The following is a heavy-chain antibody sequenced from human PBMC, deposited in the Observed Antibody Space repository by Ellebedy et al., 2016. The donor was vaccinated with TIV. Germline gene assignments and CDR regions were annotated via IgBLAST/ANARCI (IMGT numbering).Heavy chain of an antibody. CDR3: ARESYDILTGQTYGLDV. Sequence: PSETLSLTRTVSSGSITNYFWNWVRQPPGKGLEWIGYVYHSGSTNYNPSLKSRVTILVDASKNQISLTLRSVTAADTAVYFCARESYDILTGQTYGLDVWGQGTTVTVSS. V-gene: IGHV4-59*01. CDR1: SGSITNYF. CDR2: VYHSGST. D-gene: IGHD3-9*01. J-gene: IGHJ6*02.